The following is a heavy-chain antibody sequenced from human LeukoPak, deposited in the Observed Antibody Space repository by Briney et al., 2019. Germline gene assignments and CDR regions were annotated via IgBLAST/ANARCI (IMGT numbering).Heavy chain of an antibody. CDR3: ARGRVSSSTWYSTYYYYFYMDV. D-gene: IGHD6-13*01. Sequence: SEALSPTCTVSGGSISSYYWSWIRQPPGKGLEWIGYIYYSGSTNYNPSLKSRVTISVDTSKNQFSLKLSSVIAADTAVYYCARGRVSSSTWYSTYYYYFYMDVWGKGTTVTVSS. V-gene: IGHV4-59*01. J-gene: IGHJ6*03. CDR2: IYYSGST. CDR1: GGSISSYY.